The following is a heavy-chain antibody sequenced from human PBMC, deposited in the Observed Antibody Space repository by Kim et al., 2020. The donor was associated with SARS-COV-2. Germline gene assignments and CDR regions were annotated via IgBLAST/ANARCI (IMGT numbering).Heavy chain of an antibody. J-gene: IGHJ6*02. Sequence: ASVKVSCKASGYTFTSYAMHWVRQAPGQRLEWMGWINAGNGNTKYSQKFQGRVTITRDTSASTAYMELSSLRSEDTAVYYCAGEVSSSWYYYYGMDVWGQGTTVTVSS. CDR1: GYTFTSYA. V-gene: IGHV1-3*01. CDR2: INAGNGNT. CDR3: AGEVSSSWYYYYGMDV. D-gene: IGHD6-13*01.